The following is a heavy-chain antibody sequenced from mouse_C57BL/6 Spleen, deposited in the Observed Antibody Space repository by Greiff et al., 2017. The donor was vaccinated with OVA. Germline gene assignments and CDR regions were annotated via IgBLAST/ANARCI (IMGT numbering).Heavy chain of an antibody. CDR2: IYPGDGDT. CDR3: AKGSGPDYFDY. Sequence: VKVVESGPELVKPGASVKISCKASGYAFSSSWMNWVKQRPGKGLEWIGRIYPGDGDTNYNGKFKGKATLTADKSSSTAYMQLSSLTSEDSAVYFCAKGSGPDYFDYWGQGTTLTVSS. D-gene: IGHD3-2*02. V-gene: IGHV1-82*01. CDR1: GYAFSSSW. J-gene: IGHJ2*01.